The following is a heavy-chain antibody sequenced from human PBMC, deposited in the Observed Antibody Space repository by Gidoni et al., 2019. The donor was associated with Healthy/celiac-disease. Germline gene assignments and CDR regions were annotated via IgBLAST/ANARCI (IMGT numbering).Heavy chain of an antibody. D-gene: IGHD1-26*01. J-gene: IGHJ4*02. CDR3: SSGSYYVKGY. CDR2: IKSKTDGGTT. Sequence: EVQLVESGGGLVKPGGSLRLPCAASGFTFSNAWMSWVRQDPGKGLEWVGRIKSKTDGGTTDYAAPVKGRFTISRDDSKNTLYLQMNSLKTEDTAVYYCSSGSYYVKGYWGQGTLVTVSS. CDR1: GFTFSNAW. V-gene: IGHV3-15*01.